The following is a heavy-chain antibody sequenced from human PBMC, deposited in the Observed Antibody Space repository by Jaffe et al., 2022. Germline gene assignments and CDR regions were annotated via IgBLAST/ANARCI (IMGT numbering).Heavy chain of an antibody. Sequence: EVQLVESGGGLVQPGGSLRLSCAASGFTFSSYEMNWVRQAPGKGLEWVSYISSSGSTIYYADSVKGRFTISRDNAKNSLYLQMNSLRAEDTAVYYCARAPARGGYILFDIWGQGTMVTVSS. CDR1: GFTFSSYE. CDR2: ISSSGSTI. V-gene: IGHV3-48*03. J-gene: IGHJ3*02. D-gene: IGHD5-18*01. CDR3: ARAPARGGYILFDI.